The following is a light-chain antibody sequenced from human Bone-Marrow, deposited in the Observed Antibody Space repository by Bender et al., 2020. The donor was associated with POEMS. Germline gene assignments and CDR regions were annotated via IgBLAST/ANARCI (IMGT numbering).Light chain of an antibody. CDR2: EVA. CDR3: SSYTTTSAHVV. J-gene: IGLJ2*01. Sequence: QSVLTQPPSVSAAPGQKVTISCSGSSSNIGNNYVSWYQQHPGKAPKLMIYEVAYRPSGISTRFSGSKSGNTASLSISGLQAEDEADYYCSSYTTTSAHVVFGGGTKVTVL. V-gene: IGLV2-14*01. CDR1: SSNIGNNY.